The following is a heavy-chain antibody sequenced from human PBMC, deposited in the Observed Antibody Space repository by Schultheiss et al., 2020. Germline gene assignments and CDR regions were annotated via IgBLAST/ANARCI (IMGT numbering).Heavy chain of an antibody. CDR3: ARDFTRYNSGCNDY. CDR1: GYTFTNYG. V-gene: IGHV1-18*04. Sequence: ASVKVSCKASGYTFTNYGISWVRQAPGQGLEWMGWISAYNGNTNYAQKLQGRVTMTTDTSTSTAYMELRSLRSDDTAVYYCARDFTRYNSGCNDYWGQGTLVTVSS. D-gene: IGHD6-19*01. CDR2: ISAYNGNT. J-gene: IGHJ4*02.